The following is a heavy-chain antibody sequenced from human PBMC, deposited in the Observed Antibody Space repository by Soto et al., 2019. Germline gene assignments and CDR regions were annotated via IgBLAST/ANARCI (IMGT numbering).Heavy chain of an antibody. J-gene: IGHJ4*02. CDR2: ISNDGTET. Sequence: EVQLVESGGDLVQPGGSLRLSWAVSGFNFGGSWMTWVRRAPGKGLEWMATISNDGTETFYVDSVKGRFTVSRDNAKNSLYLQMDRLRAEDTAVYYCARETLREAFSLWGQGTPVTVSS. CDR1: GFNFGGSW. CDR3: ARETLREAFSL. V-gene: IGHV3-7*01. D-gene: IGHD1-26*01.